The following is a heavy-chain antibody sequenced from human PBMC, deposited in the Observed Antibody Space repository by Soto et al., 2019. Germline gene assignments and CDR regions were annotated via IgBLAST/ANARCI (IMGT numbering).Heavy chain of an antibody. CDR2: ISGSGGST. D-gene: IGHD3-10*01. CDR3: ATEGVGFGEYHYYGMDV. J-gene: IGHJ6*02. V-gene: IGHV3-23*01. Sequence: VQLLESGGGLVQPGGSLRLSCAASGFTFSSYAMSWVRQAPGKGLEWVSAISGSGGSTYYADSVKGRFTISRDNSKNTLYLQMNSLRAEDTAVYYCATEGVGFGEYHYYGMDVWGQGTTVTVSS. CDR1: GFTFSSYA.